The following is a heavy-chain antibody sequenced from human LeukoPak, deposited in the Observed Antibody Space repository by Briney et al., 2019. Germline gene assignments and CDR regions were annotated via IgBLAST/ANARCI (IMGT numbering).Heavy chain of an antibody. D-gene: IGHD2-15*01. Sequence: GGSLRLSCAASGFTFTRYWMHWVRHAPGKGLVWVSRVNSDGSSTTYADSVKGRFTISRDNAKNTLYLQMSSLRAEDTAVYYCAREDSHLRVAFDMWGQGTMVTVSS. CDR2: VNSDGSST. CDR1: GFTFTRYW. V-gene: IGHV3-74*01. J-gene: IGHJ3*02. CDR3: AREDSHLRVAFDM.